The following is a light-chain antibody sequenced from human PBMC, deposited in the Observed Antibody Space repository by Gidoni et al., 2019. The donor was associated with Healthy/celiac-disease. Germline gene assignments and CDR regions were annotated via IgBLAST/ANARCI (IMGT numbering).Light chain of an antibody. J-gene: IGKJ2*01. V-gene: IGKV3-15*01. CDR1: QSVSSN. CDR2: GTA. Sequence: EILMTQSPATLSVSPGERATPSCRASQSVSSNLAWYQQKPAQDPRLLIYGTATRATGITATCSGSGSGTEVTLTIISLQSEDFAVYYCQQYNNWTPTTFXXXTKLEIK. CDR3: QQYNNWTPTT.